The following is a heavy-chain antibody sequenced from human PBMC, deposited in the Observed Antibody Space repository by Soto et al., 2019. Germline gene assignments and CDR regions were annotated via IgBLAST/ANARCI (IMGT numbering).Heavy chain of an antibody. CDR2: INHSVST. D-gene: IGHD3-3*01. V-gene: IGHV4-34*01. CDR1: GGSLSGYY. Sequence: SETLSLTCGVYGGSLSGYYWSGIRQPPGKGLEWIGEINHSVSTNYNPSLESRPSLSVDTSKNQFSLRLSSVTAADTAMYFCARVSVILGHDFWSGYKRWFDPWGQGTQVTVSS. CDR3: ARVSVILGHDFWSGYKRWFDP. J-gene: IGHJ5*02.